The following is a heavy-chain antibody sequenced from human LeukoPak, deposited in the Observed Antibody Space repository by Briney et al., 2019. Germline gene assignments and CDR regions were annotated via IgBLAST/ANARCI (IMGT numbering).Heavy chain of an antibody. J-gene: IGHJ5*02. CDR2: INSDGSST. CDR1: GFTFSGSW. CDR3: ASRLGPQVVNWFDP. Sequence: GGSLRLSCAASGFTFSGSWMHWVRQAPGKGLVWVSRINSDGSSTTYADAVKGRFTISRDNTKNTLYLQMNSLTLEDTAVYSCASRLGPQVVNWFDPWGQGTLVTVSS. V-gene: IGHV3-74*01. D-gene: IGHD2-15*01.